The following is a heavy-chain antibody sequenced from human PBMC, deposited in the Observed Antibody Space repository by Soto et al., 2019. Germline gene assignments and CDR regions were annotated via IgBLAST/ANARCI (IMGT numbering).Heavy chain of an antibody. CDR1: GGSISNSRYY. J-gene: IGHJ4*02. CDR3: ARHDYGGFGL. V-gene: IGHV4-39*01. Sequence: QLQLQESGPGLVKPSETLSLHCTVSGGSISNSRYYWGGIRQPPGKGLEWIGSISYSGSSYYNPSLRSRVTISVDTSKNQFSLKLSSVTAADTAVYYCARHDYGGFGLWGQGTLVTVSS. CDR2: ISYSGSS. D-gene: IGHD4-17*01.